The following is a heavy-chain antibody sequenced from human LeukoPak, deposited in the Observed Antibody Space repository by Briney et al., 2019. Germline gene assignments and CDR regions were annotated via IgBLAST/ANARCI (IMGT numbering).Heavy chain of an antibody. D-gene: IGHD3-3*01. CDR3: AREIRSSYDFWSGYHGFDP. J-gene: IGHJ5*02. Sequence: PSETLSLTCTVSGGSISSYYWSWIRQPPGKGLEWIGYIYYSGGTNYNPSLKSRVTISVDTSKNQFSLKLSSVTAADTAVYYCAREIRSSYDFWSGYHGFDPWGQGTLVTVSS. CDR2: IYYSGGT. CDR1: GGSISSYY. V-gene: IGHV4-59*01.